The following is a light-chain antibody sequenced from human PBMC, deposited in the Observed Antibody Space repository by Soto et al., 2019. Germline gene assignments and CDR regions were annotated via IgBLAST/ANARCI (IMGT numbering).Light chain of an antibody. CDR3: QQYCSTPKIT. J-gene: IGKJ5*01. V-gene: IGKV3-20*01. Sequence: DSVRPQSTSTLPVTPGEPASVSCRPSQSLLHSNGNNYLHWYQQQPGQAPRLLIYDAASTATCIPDRFSSSGSGTDFTLTISRLEPEEFAVYYCQQYCSTPKITFGQRTRPAI. CDR2: DAA. CDR1: QSLLHSNGNNY.